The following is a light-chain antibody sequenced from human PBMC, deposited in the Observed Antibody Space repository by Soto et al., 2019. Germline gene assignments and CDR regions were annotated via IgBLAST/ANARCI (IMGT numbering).Light chain of an antibody. CDR3: QQYHNWPPIT. CDR2: HTS. V-gene: IGKV3-15*01. J-gene: IGKJ5*01. Sequence: EIVMTQSPATLSVSPGERATLSCRASQSVSSNLAWYQKRPGQAPRLLIYHTSSRATGIPARFSGSGSGTEFTLTISSLQSEDFAVYYCQQYHNWPPITFGQGTRLEIK. CDR1: QSVSSN.